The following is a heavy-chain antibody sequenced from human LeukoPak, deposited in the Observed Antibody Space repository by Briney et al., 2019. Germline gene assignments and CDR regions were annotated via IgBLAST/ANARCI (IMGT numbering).Heavy chain of an antibody. V-gene: IGHV1-2*02. CDR3: ARPYDSSGYSFDY. CDR2: INPNSGGT. Sequence: ASVKVSCKASGYIFTGYYMHWVRQAPGQGLEWMGWINPNSGGTNYAQKFQGRVTMTRDTSISTAYMELSRLRSDDTAVYYCARPYDSSGYSFDYWGQGTLVTVSS. J-gene: IGHJ4*02. D-gene: IGHD3-22*01. CDR1: GYIFTGYY.